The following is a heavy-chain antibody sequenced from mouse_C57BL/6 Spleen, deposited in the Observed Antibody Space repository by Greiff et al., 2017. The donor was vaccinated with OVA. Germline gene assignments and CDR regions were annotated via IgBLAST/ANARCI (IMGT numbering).Heavy chain of an antibody. Sequence: DVMLVESGGGLVKPGGSLKLSCAASGFTFSDYGMHWVRQAPEKGLEWVAYISSGSSTIYYADTVKGRFTISRDNAKNTLFLQMTGLRSEDTAMYYCARGGRDFDYWGQGTTLTVSS. CDR3: ARGGRDFDY. CDR2: ISSGSSTI. CDR1: GFTFSDYG. J-gene: IGHJ2*01. V-gene: IGHV5-17*01. D-gene: IGHD3-3*01.